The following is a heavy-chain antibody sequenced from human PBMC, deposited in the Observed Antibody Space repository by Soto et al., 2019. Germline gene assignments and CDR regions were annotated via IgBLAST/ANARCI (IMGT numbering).Heavy chain of an antibody. CDR2: ISYDGSNK. Sequence: GGSLRLSCAASGFTFSSYGMHWVRQAPGKGLEWVAVISYDGSNKYYADSVKGRFTISRDNSKNTLYLQMNSLRAEDTAVYYCAKVIDSYGPFDYWGQGTLVTVSS. CDR1: GFTFSSYG. CDR3: AKVIDSYGPFDY. D-gene: IGHD5-18*01. V-gene: IGHV3-30*18. J-gene: IGHJ4*02.